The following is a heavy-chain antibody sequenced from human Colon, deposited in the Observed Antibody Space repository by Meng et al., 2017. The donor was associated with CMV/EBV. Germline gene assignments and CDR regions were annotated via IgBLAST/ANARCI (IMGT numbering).Heavy chain of an antibody. D-gene: IGHD1-1*01. V-gene: IGHV1-18*01. CDR1: VYTFTSYG. J-gene: IGHJ4*02. CDR3: ARGRPNWSGVLDY. CDR2: ISGSTGYT. Sequence: VQRGQSVAEGYEPGASVLVSCRSSVYTFTSYGINCGRQAPGQGLEWMGWISGSTGYTNRAQKFQGRVTMTTDTSTSTAYLALTSLTSNDTAVYYCARGRPNWSGVLDYWGQGTLVTVSS.